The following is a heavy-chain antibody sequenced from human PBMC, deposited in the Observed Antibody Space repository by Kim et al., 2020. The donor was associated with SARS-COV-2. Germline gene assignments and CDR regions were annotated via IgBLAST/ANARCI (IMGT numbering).Heavy chain of an antibody. CDR1: GGSISSYY. CDR2: IYYSGST. J-gene: IGHJ3*02. CDR3: ARVVGYCSGGSCRGRAFDI. D-gene: IGHD2-15*01. V-gene: IGHV4-59*01. Sequence: SETLSLTCTVSGGSISSYYWSWIRQPPGEGLEWIGYIYYSGSTNYNPSLKSRVTISVDTSKNQFSLKLSSVTAADTAVYYCARVVGYCSGGSCRGRAFDIWGQGTMVTVSS.